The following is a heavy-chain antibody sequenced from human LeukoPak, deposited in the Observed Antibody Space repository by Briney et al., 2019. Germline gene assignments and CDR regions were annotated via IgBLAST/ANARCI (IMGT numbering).Heavy chain of an antibody. CDR1: GYSISSGYY. Sequence: SETLSLTCAVSGYSISSGYYWGWIRQPPGKGLEWIGSIYHSGSTYYNPPLKSRVTISVDTSKNQFSLKLSSVTAADTAVYYCAREGGDFEVPAAGSNYYYGMDVWGQGTTVTVSS. CDR3: AREGGDFEVPAAGSNYYYGMDV. D-gene: IGHD2-2*01. CDR2: IYHSGST. V-gene: IGHV4-38-2*02. J-gene: IGHJ6*02.